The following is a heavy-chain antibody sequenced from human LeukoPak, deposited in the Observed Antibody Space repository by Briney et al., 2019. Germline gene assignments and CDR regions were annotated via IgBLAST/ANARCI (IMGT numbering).Heavy chain of an antibody. Sequence: ASVKVSCKASGYTFTSYGICWVRQAPGQGLEWMGWISAYNGNTNYAQKLQGRVTMTTDTSTRTAYMELGSLRSDDTAVYYCARDGYCTNGVCTPLGYWGQGTLVTVSS. CDR3: ARDGYCTNGVCTPLGY. V-gene: IGHV1-18*01. D-gene: IGHD2-8*01. CDR2: ISAYNGNT. J-gene: IGHJ4*02. CDR1: GYTFTSYG.